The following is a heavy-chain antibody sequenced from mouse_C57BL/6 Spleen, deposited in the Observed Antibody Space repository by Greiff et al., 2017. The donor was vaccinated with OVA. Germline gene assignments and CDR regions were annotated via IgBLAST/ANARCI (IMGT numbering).Heavy chain of an antibody. CDR3: ARFSTMITTGVDAMDY. CDR2: ISSGGSYT. CDR1: GFTFSSYG. J-gene: IGHJ4*01. D-gene: IGHD2-4*01. Sequence: EVMLVESGGDLVKPGGSLKLSCAASGFTFSSYGMSWVRQTPDKRLEWVATISSGGSYTYYPDSVKGRFTISRDNAKNPLYLQMSSLKSEDTAMYYCARFSTMITTGVDAMDYWGQGTSVTVSS. V-gene: IGHV5-6*01.